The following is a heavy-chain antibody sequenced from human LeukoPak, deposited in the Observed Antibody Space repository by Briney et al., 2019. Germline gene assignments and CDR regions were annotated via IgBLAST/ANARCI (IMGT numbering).Heavy chain of an antibody. D-gene: IGHD5-24*01. Sequence: PGGSLRLSCAASGFTFSSYGMHWVRQAPGKGLEWVAFIRYDGSNKYYADSVKGRFTISRDNSKNTLYLQMNSLRAEDTAVYYCASLLMATKNRNWSDPWGQGTLVTVSS. CDR3: ASLLMATKNRNWSDP. J-gene: IGHJ5*02. V-gene: IGHV3-30*02. CDR1: GFTFSSYG. CDR2: IRYDGSNK.